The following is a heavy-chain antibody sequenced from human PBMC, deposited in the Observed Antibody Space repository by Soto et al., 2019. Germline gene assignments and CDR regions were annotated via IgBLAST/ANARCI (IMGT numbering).Heavy chain of an antibody. Sequence: EVQLVQSRAEVRKPGESLKISCKGSGYAFNIYWIAWVRQMPGKGLEWMGIIYPGDSDIRYSPSFQGQVTISADKSINTVYLQWSSLKTSDTAMYYCAIHSKPSDYGDYGQFDSWGQGTLVTVSS. CDR2: IYPGDSDI. J-gene: IGHJ4*02. D-gene: IGHD4-17*01. V-gene: IGHV5-51*01. CDR1: GYAFNIYW. CDR3: AIHSKPSDYGDYGQFDS.